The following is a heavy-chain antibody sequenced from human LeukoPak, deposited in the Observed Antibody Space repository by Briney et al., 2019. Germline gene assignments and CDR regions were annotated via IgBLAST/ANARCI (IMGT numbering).Heavy chain of an antibody. CDR3: ARLIGSGGWTDVFDI. Sequence: SETLSLTCTVSGGSISSYYWSWIRQPPGEGLEWIVYIYYSGSTNYNPSLKSRVTISVDTSKNQFSLKLSSVTAADTAVYYCARLIGSGGWTDVFDIWGQGTMVTVSS. D-gene: IGHD3-10*01. V-gene: IGHV4-59*08. CDR1: GGSISSYY. CDR2: IYYSGST. J-gene: IGHJ3*02.